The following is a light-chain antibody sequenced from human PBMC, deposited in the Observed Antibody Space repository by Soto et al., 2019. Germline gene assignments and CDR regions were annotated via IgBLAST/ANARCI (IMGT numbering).Light chain of an antibody. V-gene: IGKV2-30*01. Sequence: DVVMTQSPLSLPVTLVQPASISCRSSQSILYIDGNTYLSWFQQRPGQSPRRLIYKVSKRDSGGPDRVSGSWSGTDFTLEISRVEDEDVGVYYCMQGTYWPQMTFGQGTKVEIK. J-gene: IGKJ1*01. CDR3: MQGTYWPQMT. CDR2: KVS. CDR1: QSILYIDGNTY.